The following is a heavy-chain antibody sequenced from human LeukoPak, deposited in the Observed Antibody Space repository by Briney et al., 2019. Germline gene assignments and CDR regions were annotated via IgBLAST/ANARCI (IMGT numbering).Heavy chain of an antibody. D-gene: IGHD6-19*01. V-gene: IGHV3-43*02. CDR1: GFTFDDYA. CDR3: VRDFSVADLTDY. CDR2: ISGYGGDP. Sequence: GGSLRLSCAASGFTFDDYAMHWVRQAPGKGLEWVALISGYGGDPYYADSVRGRFTISTDNRKNSLFLQINSLRTEDTAFYYCVRDFSVADLTDYWGQGTLVTVSS. J-gene: IGHJ4*02.